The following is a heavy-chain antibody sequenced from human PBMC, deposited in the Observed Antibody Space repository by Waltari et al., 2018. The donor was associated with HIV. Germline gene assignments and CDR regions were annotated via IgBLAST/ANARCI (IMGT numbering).Heavy chain of an antibody. CDR2: IFIVVAI. CDR1: GFAVRSNY. D-gene: IGHD3-3*01. CDR3: AGDRGGNFWSAHKPAFLDY. V-gene: IGHV3-66*01. J-gene: IGHJ4*02. Sequence: DVKLVESGGGLVQPGKSLRLSCTESGFAVRSNYVSWVSQVPGKGLALVSFIFIVVAIYYADSVSGRFFVSRATSNDVFFLQMNSLGVDVTAVYYFAGDRGGNFWSAHKPAFLDYWGQGTLVSVSS.